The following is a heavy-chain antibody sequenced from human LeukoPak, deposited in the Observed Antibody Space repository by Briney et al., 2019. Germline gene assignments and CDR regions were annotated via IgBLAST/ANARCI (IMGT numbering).Heavy chain of an antibody. D-gene: IGHD1-26*01. CDR3: AKEARLGATEIDY. J-gene: IGHJ4*02. Sequence: PGGCLRLSCAASGFTFDDYTMHWVRQAPGKGLEWVSLISWDGGSTYYADSVKGRFTISRDNSKNSLYLQMNSLRTEDTALYYCAKEARLGATEIDYWGQGTPVTVSS. CDR2: ISWDGGST. CDR1: GFTFDDYT. V-gene: IGHV3-43*01.